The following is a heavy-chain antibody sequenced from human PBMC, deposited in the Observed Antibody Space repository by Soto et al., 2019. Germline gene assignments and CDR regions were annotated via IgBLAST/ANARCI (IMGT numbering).Heavy chain of an antibody. D-gene: IGHD3-22*01. Sequence: QVQLVESGGGLVKPGGSLRLSCAASGFTFSDYYMSWIRQAPGKGLEWISYISSSGSTIYYADSVKGRFTISRDNPRNSLYLQMNSLRAEDTAVYYCARLDGNDYDSSGYYYYYSGMDVWGQGTTVTVSS. CDR2: ISSSGSTI. J-gene: IGHJ6*02. CDR3: ARLDGNDYDSSGYYYYYSGMDV. CDR1: GFTFSDYY. V-gene: IGHV3-11*01.